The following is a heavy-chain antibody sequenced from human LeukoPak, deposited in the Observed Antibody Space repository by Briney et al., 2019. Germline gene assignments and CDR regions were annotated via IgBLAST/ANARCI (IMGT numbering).Heavy chain of an antibody. Sequence: SETLSLTCTVSGGSINNYYWSWIRQPPGKGLESIGYIYYTGSTNYNPSLKSRVTISVDTSKKQFSLKLSSVTAADTAVYYCARNYFTRLGAFDIWGQGTMVTVSS. CDR3: ARNYFTRLGAFDI. J-gene: IGHJ3*02. CDR2: IYYTGST. V-gene: IGHV4-59*12. D-gene: IGHD2/OR15-2a*01. CDR1: GGSINNYY.